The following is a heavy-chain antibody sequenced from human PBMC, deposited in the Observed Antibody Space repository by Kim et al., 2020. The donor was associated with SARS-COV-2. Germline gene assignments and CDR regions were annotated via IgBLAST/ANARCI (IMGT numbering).Heavy chain of an antibody. V-gene: IGHV3-48*02. CDR3: ARDRYSSGWYDFDS. D-gene: IGHD6-19*01. J-gene: IGHJ4*02. Sequence: ADSVGDRFTVSRDNAKSLLYLQMNSLIDEDTAVYYCARDRYSSGWYDFDSWGQGVLVTVSS.